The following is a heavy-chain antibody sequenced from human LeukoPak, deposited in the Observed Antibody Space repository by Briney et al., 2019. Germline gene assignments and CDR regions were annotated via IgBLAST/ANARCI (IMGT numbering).Heavy chain of an antibody. CDR1: GFSFSDSC. D-gene: IGHD2-8*01. CDR3: STDPRLLIY. CDR2: ISGSGSDI. Sequence: GGSLRLSCVVSGFSFSDSCMTWIRQTPGKGLEWLAYISGSGSDIYYADSVKGRFTISRDNAKNSLYLQMNSLRPEDTALYYCSTDPRLLIYWGHGTLVTVSS. J-gene: IGHJ4*01. V-gene: IGHV3-11*01.